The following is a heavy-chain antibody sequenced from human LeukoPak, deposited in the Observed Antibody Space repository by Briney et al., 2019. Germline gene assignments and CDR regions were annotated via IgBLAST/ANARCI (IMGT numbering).Heavy chain of an antibody. CDR3: ARGYNWNDFRTWGAFDI. Sequence: SETLSLTCAVYGGSFSGYYWSWIRQPPGKGLEWIGEINHSGSTNYNPSLKSRVTISVDTSKNQFSLKLSSVTAADMAVYYCARGYNWNDFRTWGAFDIWGQGTMVTVSS. D-gene: IGHD1-1*01. CDR2: INHSGST. J-gene: IGHJ3*02. CDR1: GGSFSGYY. V-gene: IGHV4-34*01.